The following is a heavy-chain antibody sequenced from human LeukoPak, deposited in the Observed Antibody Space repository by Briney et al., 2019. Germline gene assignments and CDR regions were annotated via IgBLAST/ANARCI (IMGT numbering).Heavy chain of an antibody. CDR2: ISTYYGNT. CDR3: ARDEGYCTITTCYRNWFDP. Sequence: ASVKVPCKASGYTFTNHGISWVRQAPGQGLEWMGWISTYYGNTNYAQKLQGRVTMTTDTSTSTAFMELRSLRSDDTAVYYCARDEGYCTITTCYRNWFDPWGQGTLVTVSS. D-gene: IGHD2-2*01. V-gene: IGHV1-18*01. CDR1: GYTFTNHG. J-gene: IGHJ5*02.